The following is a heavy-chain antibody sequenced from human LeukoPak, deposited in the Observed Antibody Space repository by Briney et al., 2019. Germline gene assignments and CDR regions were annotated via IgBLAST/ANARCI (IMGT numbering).Heavy chain of an antibody. CDR1: GFTFDDYG. D-gene: IGHD4-11*01. CDR2: INGNGGST. CDR3: ARGGSTTVTTYVDY. J-gene: IGHJ4*02. V-gene: IGHV3-20*04. Sequence: PGGSLRLSCAASGFTFDDYGMSWVRQAPGKGLEWVSGINGNGGSTGYADSVKGRFTISRDNAKNSLYLQMNSLRAEDTALYYCARGGSTTVTTYVDYWGQGTLVTVSS.